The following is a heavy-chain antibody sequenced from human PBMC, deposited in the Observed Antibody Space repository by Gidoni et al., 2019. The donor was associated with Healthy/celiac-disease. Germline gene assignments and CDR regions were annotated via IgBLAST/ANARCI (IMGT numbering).Heavy chain of an antibody. V-gene: IGHV3-30*18. CDR1: GFTFSSYG. CDR3: AKDRGLLGGYSGGAFDY. Sequence: QVQLVESGGGVVQPGRSLRLSCAASGFTFSSYGMHWVRQAPGKGLEWVAVISYDGSNKYYADSVKGRFTISRDNSKNTLYLQMNSLRAEDTAVYYCAKDRGLLGGYSGGAFDYWGQGTLVTVSS. CDR2: ISYDGSNK. D-gene: IGHD3-22*01. J-gene: IGHJ4*02.